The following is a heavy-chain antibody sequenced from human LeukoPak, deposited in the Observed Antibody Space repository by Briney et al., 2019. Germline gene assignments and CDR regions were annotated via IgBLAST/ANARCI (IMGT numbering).Heavy chain of an antibody. CDR1: GGSINSPY. J-gene: IGHJ4*02. D-gene: IGHD3-10*01. Sequence: PSETLSLTCTVSGGSINSPYWTWIRQPPGKGLEWIGYIYYGGDTDYSPSLRSRATISLDRSKNQFSLRLTSVTAADTAVYYCARQLAGLAPPGSIDSWGQGTLVTVSS. CDR3: ARQLAGLAPPGSIDS. CDR2: IYYGGDT. V-gene: IGHV4-59*08.